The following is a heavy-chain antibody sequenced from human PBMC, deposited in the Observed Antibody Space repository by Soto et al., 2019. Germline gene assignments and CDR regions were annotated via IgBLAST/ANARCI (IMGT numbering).Heavy chain of an antibody. Sequence: QVQLVQSGAEVKKPGSSVKVSCKASGGTFSSYTISWVRQAPGQGLEWMGRIIPILGIANYAKKFQGRVTITTDKSTSTAYMELSSLSSEDTAVYYCARELIAAAGTAFDIWGQGRMVTVSS. CDR1: GGTFSSYT. D-gene: IGHD6-13*01. J-gene: IGHJ3*02. V-gene: IGHV1-69*08. CDR2: IIPILGIA. CDR3: ARELIAAAGTAFDI.